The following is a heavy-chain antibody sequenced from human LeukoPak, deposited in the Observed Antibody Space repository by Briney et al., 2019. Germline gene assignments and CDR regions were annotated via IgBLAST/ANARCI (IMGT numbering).Heavy chain of an antibody. Sequence: GGSLRLSCAASGFTFSTYGMHWVRQAPGKGLEWVTFIRYDGSNKYYADSVKGRFTISRDNSKNTLYLQINSLRSEDTAVYFCARVAPMTTVTTWAFDIWGQGTMVTVSS. V-gene: IGHV3-30*02. D-gene: IGHD4-17*01. CDR1: GFTFSTYG. CDR3: ARVAPMTTVTTWAFDI. CDR2: IRYDGSNK. J-gene: IGHJ3*02.